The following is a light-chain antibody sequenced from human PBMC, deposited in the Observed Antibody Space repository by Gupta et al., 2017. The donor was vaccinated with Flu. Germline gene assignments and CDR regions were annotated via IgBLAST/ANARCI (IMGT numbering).Light chain of an antibody. CDR2: EVS. CDR3: SSYTSSSTRV. Sequence: QPALTQPLSCSGSPGQSITLPCPGTRSDVGSSNFVSCYQHHPGTAPKLMIYEVSNRPSGVSNRFSGSKSGNTASLTISGLQAEDEADYYCSSYTSSSTRVFGGGTKLTVL. CDR1: RSDVGSSNF. J-gene: IGLJ3*02. V-gene: IGLV2-14*01.